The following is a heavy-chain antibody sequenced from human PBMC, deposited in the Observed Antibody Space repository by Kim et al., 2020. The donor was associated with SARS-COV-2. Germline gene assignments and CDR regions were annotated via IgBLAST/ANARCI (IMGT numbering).Heavy chain of an antibody. J-gene: IGHJ6*03. V-gene: IGHV3-9*01. Sequence: DSLKGRFTISRDNAKNSLYLQMNSLRAEDTALYYCAKDDKLSYYYYYMDVWGKGTTVTVSS. CDR3: AKDDKLSYYYYYMDV. D-gene: IGHD3-10*01.